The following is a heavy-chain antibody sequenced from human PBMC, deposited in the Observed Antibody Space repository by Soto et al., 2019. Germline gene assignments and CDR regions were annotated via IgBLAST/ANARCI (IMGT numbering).Heavy chain of an antibody. CDR1: GGSISSSSYY. J-gene: IGHJ6*02. Sequence: SETLSLTCTVSGGSISSSSYYWGWIRQPPGKGLEWIGSNYYSGSTYYNPSLKSRVTISVDTPKNQFSLKLSSVTAADTAVYYCARRVALYYYYGMDVWGQGTTVTVSS. CDR3: ARRVALYYYYGMDV. V-gene: IGHV4-39*01. CDR2: NYYSGST.